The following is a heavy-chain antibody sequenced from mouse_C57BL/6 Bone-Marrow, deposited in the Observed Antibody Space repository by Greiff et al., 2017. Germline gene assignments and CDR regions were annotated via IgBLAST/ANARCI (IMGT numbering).Heavy chain of an antibody. CDR3: ARQGTTDAMDY. CDR2: ISSGSSTI. D-gene: IGHD1-1*01. Sequence: EVQLMESGGGLVKPGGSLKLSCAASGFTFSDYGMHWVRQAPEKGLEWVAYISSGSSTIYYADTVKGRFTISRDNAKNTLVLQMTSLRSEDTAMYYCARQGTTDAMDYWGQGTSVTVSS. CDR1: GFTFSDYG. V-gene: IGHV5-17*01. J-gene: IGHJ4*01.